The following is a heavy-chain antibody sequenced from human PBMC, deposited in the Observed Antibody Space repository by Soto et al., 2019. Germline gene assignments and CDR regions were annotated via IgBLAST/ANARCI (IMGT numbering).Heavy chain of an antibody. D-gene: IGHD1-26*01. CDR2: INRSGST. CDR1: GGSFNVYY. J-gene: IGHJ4*02. CDR3: ARGPSVGAFFDY. Sequence: SETLSLTCAVYGGSFNVYYWSWIRQPPGKGLEWIGEINRSGSTNHNPSLKSRVTISIDTSKIQFSLTLSSVTAADTAVYYCARGPSVGAFFDYWGQGSLVTVSS. V-gene: IGHV4-34*01.